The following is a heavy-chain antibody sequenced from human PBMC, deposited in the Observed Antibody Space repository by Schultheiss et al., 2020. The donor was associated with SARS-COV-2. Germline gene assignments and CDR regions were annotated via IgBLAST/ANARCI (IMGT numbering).Heavy chain of an antibody. CDR2: IDWDDDK. J-gene: IGHJ6*02. V-gene: IGHV2-70*04. CDR3: ARIVSDTKPYYYYGMDV. Sequence: SGPTLVKPTQTLTLTCTFSGFSLSTSGMRVSWIRQPPGKALEWLARIDWDDDKRYSPSLKSRLTISKDTSKNQVVLTMTNMDPVDTATYYCARIVSDTKPYYYYGMDVWGQGTTVTVSS. D-gene: IGHD1-14*01. CDR1: GFSLSTSGMR.